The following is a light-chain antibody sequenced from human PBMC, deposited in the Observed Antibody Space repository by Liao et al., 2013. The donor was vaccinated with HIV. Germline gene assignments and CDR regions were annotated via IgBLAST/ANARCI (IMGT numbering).Light chain of an antibody. V-gene: IGLV3-1*01. CDR3: QAWDTGTVVV. Sequence: SYELTQPPSVSVSPGQTASITCSGDKLGDKYACWYQQKPGQSPVLVIYQDTKRPSGIPERFSGSFSGNTATLTISGTQAMDEADYYCQAWDTGTVVVFGGGTKLTVL. CDR1: KLGDKY. CDR2: QDT. J-gene: IGLJ2*01.